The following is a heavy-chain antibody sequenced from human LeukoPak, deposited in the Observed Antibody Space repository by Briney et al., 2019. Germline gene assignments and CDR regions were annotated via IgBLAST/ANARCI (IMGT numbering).Heavy chain of an antibody. CDR2: VVGSGGRT. V-gene: IGHV3-23*01. J-gene: IGHJ4*02. D-gene: IGHD3-16*01. Sequence: TGGSLRLSCAASGFTFSINGMSWVRQAPGKGLEWVASVVGSGGRTYYADSAKGRFTTSRDNSRNTLYLQVYSLRAEDTAVYYCAKTGMTTLYFFDYWGQGTLVTVSS. CDR1: GFTFSING. CDR3: AKTGMTTLYFFDY.